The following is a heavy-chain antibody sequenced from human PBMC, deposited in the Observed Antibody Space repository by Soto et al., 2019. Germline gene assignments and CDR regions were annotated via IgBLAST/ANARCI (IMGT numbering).Heavy chain of an antibody. D-gene: IGHD2-15*01. CDR1: GGTFSSYT. J-gene: IGHJ4*02. CDR2: IIPILGIA. V-gene: IGHV1-69*08. Sequence: QVQLVQSGAEVKKPGSSVKVSCKASGGTFSSYTISWVRQAPGQGLEWMGRIIPILGIANYAQKFQGRVTMTADKSTRTAYMELSSLRSEDTAVYYCAGDYVGGNLGWGQGTLVTVSS. CDR3: AGDYVGGNLG.